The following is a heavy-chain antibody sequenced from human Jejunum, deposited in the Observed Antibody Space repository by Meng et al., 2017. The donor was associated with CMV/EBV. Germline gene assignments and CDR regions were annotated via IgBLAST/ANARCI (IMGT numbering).Heavy chain of an antibody. CDR1: YD. D-gene: IGHD6-13*01. V-gene: IGHV3-13*01. J-gene: IGHJ6*02. Sequence: YDRHWVRQATGKGLAWLAVIGTAGDTCYAGSVKGRFTISIENAKNSLYLQMNSLTAGDTAVYSCARDAGYSTSVRYSYYNGMDVWGQGTTVTVSS. CDR2: IGTAGDT. CDR3: ARDAGYSTSVRYSYYNGMDV.